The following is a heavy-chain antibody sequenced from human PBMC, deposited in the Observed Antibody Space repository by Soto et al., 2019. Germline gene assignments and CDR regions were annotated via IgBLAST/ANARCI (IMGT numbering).Heavy chain of an antibody. J-gene: IGHJ4*02. D-gene: IGHD3-22*01. Sequence: PGGSLRLSCGASGFTFSSYWRHWVRQTPGKGLVWVSRINSDGSSTSYADSVKGRFTISRDNAKNTLYLQMNSLRAEDTAVYYCASTYYYDSSGYLFDYWGQGTLVTVSS. V-gene: IGHV3-74*01. CDR3: ASTYYYDSSGYLFDY. CDR2: INSDGSST. CDR1: GFTFSSYW.